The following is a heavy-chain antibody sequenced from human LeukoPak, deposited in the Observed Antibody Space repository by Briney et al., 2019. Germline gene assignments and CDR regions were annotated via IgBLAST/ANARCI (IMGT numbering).Heavy chain of an antibody. CDR1: GVSISSYY. V-gene: IGHV4-4*07. Sequence: TSETLSLTCNVSGVSISSYYWSWIRPPAGKGLEWIGRIYSNGITNYNPSLQSRITMSVDTSKKELSLKLSSVTAADTAVYYCAGSSNFYYYYMPVWGKGTTVTVSS. J-gene: IGHJ6*03. CDR2: IYSNGIT. CDR3: AGSSNFYYYYMPV.